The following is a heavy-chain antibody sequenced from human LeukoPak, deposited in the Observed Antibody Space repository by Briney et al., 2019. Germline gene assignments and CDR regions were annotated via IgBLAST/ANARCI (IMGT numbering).Heavy chain of an antibody. CDR2: IYTSGST. CDR1: GGSISSYY. CDR3: ARDQLARGSPTLKEEYYFDY. V-gene: IGHV4-4*07. D-gene: IGHD1-1*01. J-gene: IGHJ4*02. Sequence: SETLSLTCTVSGGSISSYYWSWIRQPAGKGLEWIGRIYTSGSTNYNPSLKSRVTMSVDTSKNQFSLKLSSVTAADTAVYYCARDQLARGSPTLKEEYYFDYWGQGTLVTVPS.